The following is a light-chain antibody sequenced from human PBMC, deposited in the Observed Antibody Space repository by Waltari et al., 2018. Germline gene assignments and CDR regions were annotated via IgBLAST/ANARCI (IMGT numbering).Light chain of an antibody. J-gene: IGKJ2*01. CDR1: QSVLYSSNNKNY. CDR3: QQYYSTPYT. V-gene: IGKV4-1*01. Sequence: DIVMTQSPDSLAVSLGDRATINRKSSQSVLYSSNNKNYLTWYQQKPGQPPKLLIYWASTRESGVPDRFSGSGSGTDFTLTISSLQAEDVAVYYCQQYYSTPYTFGQGTKLEIK. CDR2: WAS.